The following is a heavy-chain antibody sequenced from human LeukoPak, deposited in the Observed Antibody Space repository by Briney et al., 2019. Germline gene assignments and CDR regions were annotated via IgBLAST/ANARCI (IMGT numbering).Heavy chain of an antibody. V-gene: IGHV3-43D*03. D-gene: IGHD6-19*01. CDR1: GFTFEDYA. CDR2: ISWDGDTT. Sequence: GGSLRLSCAASGFTFEDYAMHWGRHAPGKGLEWVSLISWDGDTTYYADSVKGRFTISRDNSKNTLYLQMNSLRVEDTAVYYCAKDLQSNWFDPWGQGTLVTVSS. J-gene: IGHJ5*02. CDR3: AKDLQSNWFDP.